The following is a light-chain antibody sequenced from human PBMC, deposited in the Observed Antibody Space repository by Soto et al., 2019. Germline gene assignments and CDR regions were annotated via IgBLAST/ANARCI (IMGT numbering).Light chain of an antibody. V-gene: IGKV3-11*01. CDR3: QQRHTWPTT. CDR2: DVS. J-gene: IGKJ4*01. Sequence: EIVLTQSPATLSLSPGERASLSCRASQSVGSSLAWYQHKPGQAPRLLIYDVSNRATGIPARFSGSGSGTDFTLTISSLEPEDFGVYYCQQRHTWPTTFGGGAKVEI. CDR1: QSVGSS.